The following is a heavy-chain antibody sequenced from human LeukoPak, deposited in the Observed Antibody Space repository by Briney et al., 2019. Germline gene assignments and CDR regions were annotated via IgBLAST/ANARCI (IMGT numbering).Heavy chain of an antibody. CDR1: GFTFSSYE. D-gene: IGHD5-12*01. J-gene: IGHJ6*03. CDR2: ISSSGSTI. CDR3: ARSGYSGYDLFYYYYYMDV. V-gene: IGHV3-48*03. Sequence: PGGSLRLSCVASGFTFSSYEMNWVRQAPGKGLEWVSYISSSGSTIYYADSVKGRFTISRDNAKNSLYLQMNSLRAEDTAVYYCARSGYSGYDLFYYYYYMDVWGKGTTVTVSS.